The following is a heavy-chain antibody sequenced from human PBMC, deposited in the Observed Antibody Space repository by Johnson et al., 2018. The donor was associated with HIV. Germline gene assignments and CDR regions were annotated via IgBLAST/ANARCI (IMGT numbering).Heavy chain of an antibody. V-gene: IGHV3-23*04. CDR1: GFTFNNYV. Sequence: VQLVESGGGVVQPGRSLRLSCAASGFTFNNYVMTWVRQAPGKGLEWVSGISGSDFGPYYADSVRGRFTISSDNSKNTLYLQMNSLRAEDTAVYYCARDGPHQRDGFDIWGQGTMVTVSS. CDR3: ARDGPHQRDGFDI. CDR2: ISGSDFGP. J-gene: IGHJ3*02.